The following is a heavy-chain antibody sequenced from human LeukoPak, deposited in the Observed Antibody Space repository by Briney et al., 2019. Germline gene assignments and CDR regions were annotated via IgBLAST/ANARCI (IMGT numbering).Heavy chain of an antibody. J-gene: IGHJ3*02. D-gene: IGHD3-22*01. Sequence: GGSLRLSCAASGFTFSSYAMNWVRQAPGKGLEWVSAISVDGSHTYYADSVKGRLTISRDNSKNTLSLQMNSLRAEDTAVYYCAKCYDTSGRRASDIWGQGTMDTVSS. CDR1: GFTFSSYA. CDR2: ISVDGSHT. CDR3: AKCYDTSGRRASDI. V-gene: IGHV3-23*01.